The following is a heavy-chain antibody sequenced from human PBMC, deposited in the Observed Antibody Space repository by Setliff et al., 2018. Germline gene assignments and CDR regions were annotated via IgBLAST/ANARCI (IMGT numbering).Heavy chain of an antibody. CDR1: GGTFSSYA. J-gene: IGHJ4*02. CDR3: ASYEGDDYGDYYFDY. Sequence: ASVKVSCKASGGTFSSYAISWVRQAPGQGLEWMGGIIPILGIANYAQKFQGRVPITADKSTSTAYMELSSLRSEDTAVYYCASYEGDDYGDYYFDYWGQGTLVTVSS. CDR2: IIPILGIA. V-gene: IGHV1-69*10. D-gene: IGHD4-17*01.